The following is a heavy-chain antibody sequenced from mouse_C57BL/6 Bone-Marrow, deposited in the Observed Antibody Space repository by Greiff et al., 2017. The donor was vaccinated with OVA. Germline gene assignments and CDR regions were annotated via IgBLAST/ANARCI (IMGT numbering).Heavy chain of an antibody. Sequence: EVQLVESGGGLVQPGESLKLSCESNEYAFPSYDMSWVRQTPEKRLELVAAINSDGGSTYYPATMERRFIISRDTSTKTLYLQMSSLMSEDTASYYGAGLDGNYEGWYFGGWGTGTTVTVAS. CDR2: INSDGGST. D-gene: IGHD2-1*01. V-gene: IGHV5-2*01. CDR1: EYAFPSYD. J-gene: IGHJ1*03. CDR3: AGLDGNYEGWYFGG.